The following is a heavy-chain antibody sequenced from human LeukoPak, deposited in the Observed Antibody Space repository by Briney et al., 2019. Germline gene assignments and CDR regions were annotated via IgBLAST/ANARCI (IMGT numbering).Heavy chain of an antibody. CDR2: INPNSGGT. D-gene: IGHD5-12*01. J-gene: IGHJ4*02. Sequence: GASVKVSCKASGYTFTGYYMHWVRQAPGQGLEWMGWINPNSGGTNYAQKFQGRVTMTRDTSISTAYMELSRLRSDDTAVYYCARETIVATIRGGGNFDYWGQGTLVTVSS. V-gene: IGHV1-2*02. CDR1: GYTFTGYY. CDR3: ARETIVATIRGGGNFDY.